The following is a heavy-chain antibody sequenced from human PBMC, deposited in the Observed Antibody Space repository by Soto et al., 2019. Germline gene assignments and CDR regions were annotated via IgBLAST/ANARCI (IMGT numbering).Heavy chain of an antibody. CDR2: ISWNSGSI. V-gene: IGHV3-9*01. Sequence: GGSLRLSCAASGFTFDDYAMHWVRQAPGKGLEWVSGISWNSGSIGYADSVKGRFTISRDNAKNSLYLQMNRLRAEDTALYYCAKDTFSGYDPGPFDYWGQGTLVTVSS. CDR1: GFTFDDYA. J-gene: IGHJ4*02. CDR3: AKDTFSGYDPGPFDY. D-gene: IGHD5-12*01.